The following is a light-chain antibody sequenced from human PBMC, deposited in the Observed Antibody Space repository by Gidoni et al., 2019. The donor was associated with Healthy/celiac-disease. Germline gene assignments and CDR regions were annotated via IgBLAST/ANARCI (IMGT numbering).Light chain of an antibody. V-gene: IGKV1-39*01. J-gene: IGKJ1*01. CDR1: QIISSY. Sequence: PSPLSASVESSVTNTSRSSQIISSYLDWYQQKPGQAPKLLIYGASSMQSGVPSRFSGSGSGTDFTLTISSLQPEDFAAYYCQQCDSTPWTFGQGTKVEIK. CDR2: GAS. CDR3: QQCDSTPWT.